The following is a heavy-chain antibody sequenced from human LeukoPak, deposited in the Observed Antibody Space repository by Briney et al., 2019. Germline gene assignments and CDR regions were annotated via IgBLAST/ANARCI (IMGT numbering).Heavy chain of an antibody. CDR1: GYTLTELS. CDR3: ATVGPVVVTAYAFDI. Sequence: ASVKVSCKVSGYTLTELSMHWVRQAPGKGLEWMGGFDPEDGETIYAQKFQGRVTMTEDTSTDTAYMELSSLRSEDTAVYYCATVGPVVVTAYAFDIWGQGTMVTVSS. J-gene: IGHJ3*02. CDR2: FDPEDGET. D-gene: IGHD2-21*02. V-gene: IGHV1-24*01.